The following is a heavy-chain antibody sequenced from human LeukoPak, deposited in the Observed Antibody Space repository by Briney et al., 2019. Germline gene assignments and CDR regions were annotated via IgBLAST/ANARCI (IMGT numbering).Heavy chain of an antibody. CDR2: IYYSGST. D-gene: IGHD6-19*01. V-gene: IGHV4-39*01. CDR1: GGSNSSSSYY. J-gene: IGHJ4*02. CDR3: ARQGLRIAVADTFDY. Sequence: SSETLSLTCTVSGGSNSSSSYYWGWIRQPPEKGLEWIGSIYYSGSTYYNPSLKSRVTISVDTSKNQFSLKLSSVTAADTAVYYCARQGLRIAVADTFDYWGQGTLVTVSS.